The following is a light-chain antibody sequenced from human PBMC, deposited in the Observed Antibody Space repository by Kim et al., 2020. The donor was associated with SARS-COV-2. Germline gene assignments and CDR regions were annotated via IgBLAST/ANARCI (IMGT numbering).Light chain of an antibody. J-gene: IGKJ4*01. V-gene: IGKV3-20*01. CDR1: QSVSSSY. CDR3: QQYGSSPLT. CDR2: GAS. Sequence: SPGESAALSCMASQSVSSSYLAWYQQKPGQAPRLLIYGASSRATGIPGRFSGSGSGTVFTLTISRLEPEDFAVYYCQQYGSSPLTFGGGTKVDIK.